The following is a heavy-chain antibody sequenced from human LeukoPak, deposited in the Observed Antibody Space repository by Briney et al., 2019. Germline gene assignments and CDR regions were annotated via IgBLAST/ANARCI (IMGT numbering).Heavy chain of an antibody. CDR3: ARGPESGSYFAWFGP. Sequence: SETLSLTCAVYGGSFSGYFWNWIRQPPGKGLEWIGEINHSGSTHYNPSLKSRVTISIDTSKYQISLKLTSVTAADTATYYCARGPESGSYFAWFGPWGQGTLVTVSS. D-gene: IGHD3-10*01. J-gene: IGHJ5*02. CDR2: INHSGST. CDR1: GGSFSGYF. V-gene: IGHV4-34*01.